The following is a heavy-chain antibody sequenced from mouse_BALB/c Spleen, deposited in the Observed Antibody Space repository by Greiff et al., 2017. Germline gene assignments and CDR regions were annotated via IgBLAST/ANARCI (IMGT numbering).Heavy chain of an antibody. Sequence: VQLLQSGPELVKPGASVKMSCKASGYTFTSYYIHWVKQRPGQGLEWIGWIYPGDGSTKYNEKFKGKTTLTADKSSSTAYMLLSSLTSEDSAIYFCASKGFITTASFDYWGQGTTLTVSS. J-gene: IGHJ2*01. D-gene: IGHD1-2*01. CDR1: GYTFTSYY. V-gene: IGHV1S56*01. CDR3: ASKGFITTASFDY. CDR2: IYPGDGST.